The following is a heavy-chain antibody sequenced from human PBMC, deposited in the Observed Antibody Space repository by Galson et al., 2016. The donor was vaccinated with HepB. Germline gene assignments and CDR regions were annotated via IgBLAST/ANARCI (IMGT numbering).Heavy chain of an antibody. J-gene: IGHJ4*02. Sequence: SLRLSCAASGFTFSSYAMNWVRQAPGKGLEWVSEISANGHRTYYASSVKGRFTVSRDNYENTLYLQMDSLRAEDPPVYYCAKEQWTDEGWFGVSDHWGQGTLVTVSS. CDR2: ISANGHRT. CDR3: AKEQWTDEGWFGVSDH. V-gene: IGHV3-23*01. CDR1: GFTFSSYA. D-gene: IGHD3-10*01.